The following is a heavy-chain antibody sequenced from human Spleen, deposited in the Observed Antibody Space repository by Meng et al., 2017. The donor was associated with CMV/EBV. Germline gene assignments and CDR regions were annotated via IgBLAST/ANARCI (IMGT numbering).Heavy chain of an antibody. D-gene: IGHD3-3*01. CDR3: ARNYDFWSGYYSDGMDV. CDR1: GGSISSSSYY. Sequence: SETLSLTCTVSGGSISSSSYYWGWIRQPPGKGLEWIGSIYYSGSTYYNPSLKSRVTISVDTSKNQFSLKLSSVTAADTAVYYCARNYDFWSGYYSDGMDVWGQGTTVTVSS. J-gene: IGHJ6*02. CDR2: IYYSGST. V-gene: IGHV4-39*01.